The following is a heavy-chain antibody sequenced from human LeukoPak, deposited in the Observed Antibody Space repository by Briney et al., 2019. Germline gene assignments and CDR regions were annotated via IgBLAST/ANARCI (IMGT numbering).Heavy chain of an antibody. J-gene: IGHJ5*02. V-gene: IGHV1-18*01. D-gene: IGHD6-13*01. Sequence: ASVKVSCKASGYTFTSYGISWVRQAPGQGLEWMGWISAYNGNTNYAQKLQGRVTMTTDTSTSTAYMELRSLRSDDTAVYYCARDHSSDKQPGRNWFVPWGQGTLVTVSS. CDR1: GYTFTSYG. CDR3: ARDHSSDKQPGRNWFVP. CDR2: ISAYNGNT.